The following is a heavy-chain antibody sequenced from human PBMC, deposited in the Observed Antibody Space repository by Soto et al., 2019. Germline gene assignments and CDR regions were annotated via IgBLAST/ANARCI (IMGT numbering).Heavy chain of an antibody. Sequence: GSLRLSCATSGFTFSSYAMSWVRQAPGKGLEWVSAISGSGGSTYYADSVKGRFTISRDNSKNTLYLQTNSLRAEDTAVYYCAKADDFWSGYQGYWGQGTLVTVPS. D-gene: IGHD3-3*01. CDR1: GFTFSSYA. CDR2: ISGSGGST. V-gene: IGHV3-23*01. J-gene: IGHJ4*02. CDR3: AKADDFWSGYQGY.